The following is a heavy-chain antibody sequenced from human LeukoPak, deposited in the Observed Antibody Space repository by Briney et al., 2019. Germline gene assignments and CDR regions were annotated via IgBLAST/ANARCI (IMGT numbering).Heavy chain of an antibody. CDR2: IYYSGST. CDR1: GGSISSSSYY. D-gene: IGHD2-21*01. J-gene: IGHJ5*02. Sequence: SETLSLTCTVSGGSISSSSYYWGWIRQPPGKGLEWIGSIYYSGSTYYNPSLKSRVTISVDTSKNQFSLKLSSVTAADTAVYYCARLLGSHINYFDPWGQGTLVTVSS. V-gene: IGHV4-39*01. CDR3: ARLLGSHINYFDP.